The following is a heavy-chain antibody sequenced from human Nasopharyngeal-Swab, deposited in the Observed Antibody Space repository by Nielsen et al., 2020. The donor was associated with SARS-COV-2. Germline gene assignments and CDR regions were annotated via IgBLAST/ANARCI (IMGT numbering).Heavy chain of an antibody. V-gene: IGHV3-30*18. Sequence: GESLKISCAASGFTFTDYAMHWVRQAPGKGLEWVAFMSYDGSRQQYADSVKGRFTISRDTSKNTLLLEMNSLRPEDTAVYYCAKEGEFCSGSSCYYPFEYWGQGTLVTVSS. CDR3: AKEGEFCSGSSCYYPFEY. CDR2: MSYDGSRQ. D-gene: IGHD2-15*01. J-gene: IGHJ4*02. CDR1: GFTFTDYA.